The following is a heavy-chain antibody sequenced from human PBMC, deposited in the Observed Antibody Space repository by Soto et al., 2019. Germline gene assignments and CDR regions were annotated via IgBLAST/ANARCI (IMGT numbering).Heavy chain of an antibody. V-gene: IGHV4-39*01. J-gene: IGHJ4*02. Sequence: SETLSLTCTVSGGSISSTSYYWGWFRQPPEKGLEWIGAISYGGSTYHNPSLRSRVTIFVDTSKSQFCLDLTSVTAADTAVYYCARHRRETGTYAQPLDYWGQGTLVTVSS. CDR1: GGSISSTSYY. D-gene: IGHD1-1*01. CDR3: ARHRRETGTYAQPLDY. CDR2: ISYGGST.